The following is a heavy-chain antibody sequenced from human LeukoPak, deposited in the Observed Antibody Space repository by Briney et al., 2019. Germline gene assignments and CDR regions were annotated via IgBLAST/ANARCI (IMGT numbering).Heavy chain of an antibody. CDR3: ARSDAPSIAARPSQILNY. CDR2: ISWNSGNI. Sequence: AGGSLRLSCVASGFTFDDYGMFWVRQTPGKGLEWVSGISWNSGNIGYADSVKGRFTISRDNAKNSLYLQMNSLRAEDTAVYYCARSDAPSIAARPSQILNYWGQGTLVTVSS. CDR1: GFTFDDYG. V-gene: IGHV3-9*01. D-gene: IGHD6-6*01. J-gene: IGHJ4*02.